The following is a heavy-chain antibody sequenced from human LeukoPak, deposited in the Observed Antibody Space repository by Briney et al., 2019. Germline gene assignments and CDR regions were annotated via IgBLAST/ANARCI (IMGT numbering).Heavy chain of an antibody. CDR1: GGSITNYF. Sequence: SETLSLTCTVSGGSITNYFWTWIRQPAGKGLEWIGRSYTSGSTNSNPSLKSRVTISVDTSKNQFSLKLSSVTAADTAVYYCARVAGYSSSWYRAYFDYWGQGTLVTVSS. V-gene: IGHV4-4*07. D-gene: IGHD6-13*01. CDR3: ARVAGYSSSWYRAYFDY. J-gene: IGHJ4*02. CDR2: SYTSGST.